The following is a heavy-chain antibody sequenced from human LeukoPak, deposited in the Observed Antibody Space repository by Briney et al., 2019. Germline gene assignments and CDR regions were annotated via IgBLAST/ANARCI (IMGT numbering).Heavy chain of an antibody. CDR2: IIPIFGTA. V-gene: IGHV1-69*05. CDR1: GGTFSSYA. D-gene: IGHD1-1*01. CDR3: ARVTRYISGWFDP. Sequence: SVEVSCKASGGTFSSYAISWVRQAPGQGLEWMGGIIPIFGTANYAQKFQGRVTITTDESTSTAYMELSSLRSEDTAVYYCARVTRYISGWFDPWGQGTLVTVSS. J-gene: IGHJ5*02.